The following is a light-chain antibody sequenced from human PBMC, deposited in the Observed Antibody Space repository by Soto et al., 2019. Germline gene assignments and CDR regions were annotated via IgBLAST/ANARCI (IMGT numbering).Light chain of an antibody. V-gene: IGLV2-14*01. Sequence: QSVLTQPASVSGSPGQSITISCTGTSSDVGGYDYVSWYQQLPGKAPKLLIYGVNNRPSGVSRRFSGSKSGNTASLTISGLQAEDEADYYCSSYTGSSTFVFGTGTKVTV. CDR1: SSDVGGYDY. CDR2: GVN. J-gene: IGLJ1*01. CDR3: SSYTGSSTFV.